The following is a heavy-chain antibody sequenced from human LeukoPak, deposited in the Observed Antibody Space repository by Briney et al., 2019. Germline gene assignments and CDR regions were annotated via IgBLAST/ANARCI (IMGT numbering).Heavy chain of an antibody. CDR1: GFTFSSYA. V-gene: IGHV3-30*01. D-gene: IGHD3-3*01. J-gene: IGHJ4*02. Sequence: PGRSLRLSCAASGFTFSSYAMHWVRQAPGKGLEWVAVISYDGSNKYYADSVKGRFTISRDNSKNTLYLQMNSLRAEDTAVYYCARDKVFGVVIYYFDYWGQRTLVTVSS. CDR3: ARDKVFGVVIYYFDY. CDR2: ISYDGSNK.